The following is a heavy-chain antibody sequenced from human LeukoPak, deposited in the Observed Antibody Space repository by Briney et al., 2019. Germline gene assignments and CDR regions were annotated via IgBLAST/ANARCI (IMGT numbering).Heavy chain of an antibody. CDR2: INPNSGGT. CDR1: GYIFSAYY. Sequence: GASVKVSRTASGYIFSAYYMHWVRQAPGQGLEWMGWINPNSGGTNYAQKFQGRVTITRDTSISTAYMQLSRLRSDDTAVYYCAREVAVAGTRWFDPWGQGTLVTVSS. J-gene: IGHJ5*02. CDR3: AREVAVAGTRWFDP. V-gene: IGHV1-2*02. D-gene: IGHD6-19*01.